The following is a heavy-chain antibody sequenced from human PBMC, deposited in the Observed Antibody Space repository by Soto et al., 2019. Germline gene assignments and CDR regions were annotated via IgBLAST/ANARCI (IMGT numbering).Heavy chain of an antibody. Sequence: QVQLQQWGAGLLKPSETLSLTCAVYGGSFSGYYWSWIRQPPGKGLEWIGEINHSGSTNYNPSLKSRVTISVDTSKNQFSLKLSSVTAADTAVYYCARPGVLAVAGGSPRWTYYFDYWGQGTLVTVSS. CDR3: ARPGVLAVAGGSPRWTYYFDY. CDR2: INHSGST. J-gene: IGHJ4*02. V-gene: IGHV4-34*01. CDR1: GGSFSGYY. D-gene: IGHD6-19*01.